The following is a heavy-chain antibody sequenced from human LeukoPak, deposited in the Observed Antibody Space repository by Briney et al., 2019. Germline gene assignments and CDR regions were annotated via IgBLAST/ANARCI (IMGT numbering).Heavy chain of an antibody. CDR3: ARASSGWLLDY. V-gene: IGHV3-7*01. CDR1: GFTFSSYW. D-gene: IGHD6-19*01. J-gene: IGHJ4*02. Sequence: SGRSLRLSCAASGFTFSSYWMSWVRQAPGKGLEWVANIKQDGSEKYYVDSVKGRFTISRDNAKNSLYLQMNSLRAEDTAVYYCARASSGWLLDYWGQGTLVTVSS. CDR2: IKQDGSEK.